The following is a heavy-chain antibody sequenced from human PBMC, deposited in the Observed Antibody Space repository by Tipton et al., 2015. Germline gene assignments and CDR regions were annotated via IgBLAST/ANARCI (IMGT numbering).Heavy chain of an antibody. CDR2: IYYSGST. Sequence: TLSLTCTVSGVSVTIGDYYWSWIRQPPGKGLEWIGYIYYSGSTYYNPSLKSRVTIAADTSQNEFSLRLSSVTAADTAVYYCARWNYFAWYFDLWGRGTPVTVSS. CDR3: ARWNYFAWYFDL. V-gene: IGHV4-30-4*01. D-gene: IGHD1-7*01. J-gene: IGHJ2*01. CDR1: GVSVTIGDYY.